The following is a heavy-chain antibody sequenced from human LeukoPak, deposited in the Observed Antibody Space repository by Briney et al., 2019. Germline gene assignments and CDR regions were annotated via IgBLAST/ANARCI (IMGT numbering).Heavy chain of an antibody. V-gene: IGHV4-59*01. CDR2: IYYSGST. CDR1: GGSISSYY. D-gene: IGHD3-22*01. Sequence: PSETLSLTCTVSGGSISSYYWSWIRQPPGKGLEWIGYIYYSGSTNYNPSLKSRVTISVDTFKNQFSLKLSSVTAADTAVYYCARDRRIVGVGTFDIWGQGTMVTVSS. J-gene: IGHJ3*02. CDR3: ARDRRIVGVGTFDI.